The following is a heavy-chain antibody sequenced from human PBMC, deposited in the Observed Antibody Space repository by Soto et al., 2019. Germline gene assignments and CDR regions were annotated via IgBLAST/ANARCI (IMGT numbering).Heavy chain of an antibody. CDR2: INPSGGST. CDR1: GYTFTTYY. D-gene: IGHD3-3*01. J-gene: IGHJ5*02. Sequence: ASVKVSCKASGYTFTTYYIHWVRQAPGQGLEWMGIINPSGGSTSYAQKFQGRVTMTRDTSTSTVYMALSSLRSEDTAVYYCARGFPLWFDPWGQGTLVTVSS. CDR3: ARGFPLWFDP. V-gene: IGHV1-46*01.